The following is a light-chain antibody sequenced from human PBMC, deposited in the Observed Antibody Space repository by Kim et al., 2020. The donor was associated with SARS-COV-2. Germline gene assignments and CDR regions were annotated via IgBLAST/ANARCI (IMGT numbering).Light chain of an antibody. Sequence: GQSVTISCTGTSSDVGGYNYGSWYQQHPGKAPKLMIYGVSKRPSGVPDRFSGSKSGNTASLTVSGLQAEDEADYYCSSYAGSNNLVFGGGTQLTVL. CDR1: SSDVGGYNY. CDR2: GVS. CDR3: SSYAGSNNLV. V-gene: IGLV2-8*01. J-gene: IGLJ2*01.